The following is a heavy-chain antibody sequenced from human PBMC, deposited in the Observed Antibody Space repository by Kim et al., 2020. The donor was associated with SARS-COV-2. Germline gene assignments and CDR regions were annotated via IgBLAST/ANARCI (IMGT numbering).Heavy chain of an antibody. D-gene: IGHD3-10*01. CDR3: ARDYYGSGNGFDL. J-gene: IGHJ2*01. Sequence: YHPSLKSRVTISVDTSKKQFSLKLSSVVAADTAVYYCARDYYGSGNGFDLWGRGTLVTVSS. V-gene: IGHV4-39*07.